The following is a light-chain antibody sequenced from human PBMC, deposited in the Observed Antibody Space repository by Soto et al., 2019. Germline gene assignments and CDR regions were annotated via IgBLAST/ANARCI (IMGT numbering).Light chain of an antibody. J-gene: IGKJ5*01. Sequence: EIVLTQSPGTLSLSPGVRATLSCGASQSVSSSYLAWYQQKPGQAPRLLIYGASSRATGIPDRFSGSGSGTDFTLTISRLEPEDFAVYYCQHRRVWPVSFGQGTRLEIK. V-gene: IGKV3D-20*02. CDR2: GAS. CDR3: QHRRVWPVS. CDR1: QSVSSSY.